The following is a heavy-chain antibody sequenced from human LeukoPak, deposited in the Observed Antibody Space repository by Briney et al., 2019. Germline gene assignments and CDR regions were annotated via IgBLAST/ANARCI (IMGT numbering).Heavy chain of an antibody. D-gene: IGHD5-24*01. CDR3: ARGRDGYNFLNRGEYYYFDY. Sequence: SETLSLTCAVSGASISGSGYSWGWIRQPPGKGLGWIGNIYSSGSTYYNPSLKSRFTISVDTSKNQFSLKLNSVTAADTAVYYCARGRDGYNFLNRGEYYYFDYWGQGTLVTVSS. CDR2: IYSSGST. J-gene: IGHJ4*02. V-gene: IGHV4-39*07. CDR1: GASISGSGYS.